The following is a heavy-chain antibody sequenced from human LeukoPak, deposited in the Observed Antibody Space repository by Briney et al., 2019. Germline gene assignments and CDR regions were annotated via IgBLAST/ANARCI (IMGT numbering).Heavy chain of an antibody. V-gene: IGHV3-21*01. CDR2: ISSSSSYI. CDR1: GFTFSSYS. Sequence: GGSLRLSCAASGFTFSSYSMNWVRQAPGKGLEWVSSISSSSSYIYYADSVKGRFTISRDNGKNSLYLQMNSLRAEDTAVYYCARDGDCSSTSCYDYCYYGMDVWGQGTTVTVSS. CDR3: ARDGDCSSTSCYDYCYYGMDV. D-gene: IGHD2-2*01. J-gene: IGHJ6*02.